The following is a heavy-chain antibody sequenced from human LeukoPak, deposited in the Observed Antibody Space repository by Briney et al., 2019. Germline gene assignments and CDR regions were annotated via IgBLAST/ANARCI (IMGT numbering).Heavy chain of an antibody. Sequence: PGGSLRLSCAASGFTFSSYGMHWVRQAPGKGLEWVAVIWYDGSNKYYADSVKGRFTTSRDNSKNTLYLQMNSLRAEDTAVYYCARSDSGSYYDTLMDYWGQGTLVTVSS. CDR1: GFTFSSYG. D-gene: IGHD1-26*01. CDR2: IWYDGSNK. J-gene: IGHJ4*02. V-gene: IGHV3-33*01. CDR3: ARSDSGSYYDTLMDY.